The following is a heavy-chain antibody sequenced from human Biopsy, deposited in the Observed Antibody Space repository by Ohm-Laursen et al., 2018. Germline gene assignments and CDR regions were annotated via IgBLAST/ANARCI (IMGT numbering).Heavy chain of an antibody. V-gene: IGHV4-4*07. CDR1: GDSIRNYY. CDR3: AGIVLGPTNDAFDI. D-gene: IGHD1-26*01. Sequence: TLSLTCTVSGDSIRNYYWSWIRQAAGKGLELIGRIYPGGGTIYNPSLKSRVTMSVDTSKNHFYLNLNSVTAADTAVYYCAGIVLGPTNDAFDIWGQGTMVTVSS. CDR2: IYPGGGT. J-gene: IGHJ3*02.